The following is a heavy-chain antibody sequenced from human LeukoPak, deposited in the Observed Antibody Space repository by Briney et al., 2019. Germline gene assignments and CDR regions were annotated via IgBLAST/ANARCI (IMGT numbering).Heavy chain of an antibody. D-gene: IGHD3-10*01. CDR2: IYYSGST. V-gene: IGHV4-59*01. CDR1: GVSISSYY. Sequence: SETLSLTCTVSGVSISSYYWSWIRQPPGKGLEWIGYIYYSGSTNYNPSLKSRVTISVDTSKNQFSLKLSSVTAADTAVYYCARADATMVRGVIIASEFDYWGQGTLVTVSS. J-gene: IGHJ4*02. CDR3: ARADATMVRGVIIASEFDY.